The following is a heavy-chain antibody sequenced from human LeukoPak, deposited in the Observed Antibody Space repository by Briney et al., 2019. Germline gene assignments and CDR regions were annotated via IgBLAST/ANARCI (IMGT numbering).Heavy chain of an antibody. Sequence: SQTLSLTCAISGDSVSSNSAAWNWIRRSPSRGLEWLGRTYYRSKWYNDYAVSVKSRITINPDTSKNQFSLQLNSVTPEDTAVYYCAREGHDNGPGCFDYWGQGTLVTVSS. V-gene: IGHV6-1*01. CDR3: AREGHDNGPGCFDY. CDR2: TYYRSKWYN. CDR1: GDSVSSNSAA. J-gene: IGHJ4*02. D-gene: IGHD3-9*01.